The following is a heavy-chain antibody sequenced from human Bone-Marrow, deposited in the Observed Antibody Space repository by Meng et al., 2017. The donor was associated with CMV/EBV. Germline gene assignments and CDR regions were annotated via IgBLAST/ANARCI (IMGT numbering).Heavy chain of an antibody. V-gene: IGHV1-18*01. D-gene: IGHD3-10*01. CDR3: ARDRAGGGYFDY. J-gene: IGHJ4*02. CDR2: ISAYNGNT. Sequence: QAQVVQSGAEVEKPGASVIVSCKSSGYTFTSYGISWVREAPGQGLEWMGWISAYNGNTNYAQKLQGRDTMTPDTSTSTAYMELRSVRSDDTAVYYCARDRAGGGYFDYWGQGTLVTVSS. CDR1: GYTFTSYG.